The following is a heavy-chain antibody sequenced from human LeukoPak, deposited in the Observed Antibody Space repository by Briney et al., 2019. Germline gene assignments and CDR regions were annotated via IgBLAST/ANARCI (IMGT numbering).Heavy chain of an antibody. CDR2: ISYDGSNK. V-gene: IGHV3-30*04. Sequence: GGSLRLSCAASGFTFSSYAMHWVRQAPGKGLEWVAVISYDGSNKYYADSVKGRFTISRDNSKNTLHLQMNSLRAEDTAVYYCARGWVSSSWYSTLFDYWGQGTLVTVSS. D-gene: IGHD6-13*01. J-gene: IGHJ4*02. CDR3: ARGWVSSSWYSTLFDY. CDR1: GFTFSSYA.